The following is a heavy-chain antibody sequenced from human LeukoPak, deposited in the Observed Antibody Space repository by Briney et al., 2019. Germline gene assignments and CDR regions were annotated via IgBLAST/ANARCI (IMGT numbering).Heavy chain of an antibody. D-gene: IGHD2-2*01. CDR3: ASKYCSSTSCYLYY. Sequence: ASVKVSCKASGYTFTSYDINWVRQATGQGLEWMGWMNPNSGNTGYAQKFQGRVTMTRNTSISTAYMELSSLRSEDTAVYYRASKYCSSTSCYLYYWGQGTLVTVSS. CDR1: GYTFTSYD. CDR2: MNPNSGNT. V-gene: IGHV1-8*01. J-gene: IGHJ4*02.